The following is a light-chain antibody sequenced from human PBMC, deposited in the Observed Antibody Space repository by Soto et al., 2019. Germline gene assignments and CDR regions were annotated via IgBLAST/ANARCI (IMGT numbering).Light chain of an antibody. Sequence: EIVLTQSPATLSLSPGERATLSCRASQSVSSYLAWDQQKPGQAPRLLIYDASNRATGIPARFSGSGSGTDFTLTISSLEPEEFAVYYCQQRSNWPPTFGQGTLLEIK. V-gene: IGKV3-11*01. CDR2: DAS. CDR3: QQRSNWPPT. J-gene: IGKJ5*01. CDR1: QSVSSY.